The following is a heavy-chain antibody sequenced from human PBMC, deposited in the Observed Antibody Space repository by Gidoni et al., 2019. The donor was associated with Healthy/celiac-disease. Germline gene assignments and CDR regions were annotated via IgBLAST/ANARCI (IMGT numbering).Heavy chain of an antibody. CDR3: ARDALLELRHYYYYGMDV. J-gene: IGHJ6*02. D-gene: IGHD1-7*01. CDR2: ISSSSSYI. Sequence: EVQLVESGGGLVKPGGSLILSCASSGFTFSSYSMNWVRQAPGKGLEWVSSISSSSSYIYYADSVKGRFTISRDNAKNSLYLQMNSLRAEDTAVYYCARDALLELRHYYYYGMDVWGQGTTVTVSS. CDR1: GFTFSSYS. V-gene: IGHV3-21*01.